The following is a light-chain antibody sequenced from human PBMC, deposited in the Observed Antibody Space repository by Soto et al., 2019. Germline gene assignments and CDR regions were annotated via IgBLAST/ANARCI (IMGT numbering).Light chain of an antibody. V-gene: IGKV3-15*01. J-gene: IGKJ1*01. CDR2: GAS. Sequence: EVVMTQSPATQSVSPGERATLPCRASQSVSSNLAWYQQKPGQAPRLLIYGASTRATGIPARFSGSGSGTEFTLTISSLQSEDFALYYCQQYNNWPRTFGQGTKVDIK. CDR1: QSVSSN. CDR3: QQYNNWPRT.